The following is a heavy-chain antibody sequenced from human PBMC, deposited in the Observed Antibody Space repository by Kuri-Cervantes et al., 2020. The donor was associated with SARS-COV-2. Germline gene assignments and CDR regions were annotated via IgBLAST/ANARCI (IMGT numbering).Heavy chain of an antibody. D-gene: IGHD6-13*01. CDR3: ARAYSSSYVLYFDY. J-gene: IGHJ4*02. CDR2: INSDGSST. V-gene: IGHV3-74*01. Sequence: RGSLRLSCAASGFTFSSYWMHWVRQAPGEGLVWVSRINSDGSSTSYADSVKGRFTISRDNAKNTLYLQMNSLRAEDTAVYYCARAYSSSYVLYFDYWGQGTLVTVSS. CDR1: GFTFSSYW.